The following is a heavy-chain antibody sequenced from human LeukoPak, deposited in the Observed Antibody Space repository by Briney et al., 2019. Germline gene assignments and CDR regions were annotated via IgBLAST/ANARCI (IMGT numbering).Heavy chain of an antibody. CDR2: IYYSGST. D-gene: IGHD2-15*01. CDR3: AKVGYCSGGSCYPAVWDYYYYMDV. CDR1: GGSISSSSYY. J-gene: IGHJ6*03. V-gene: IGHV4-39*01. Sequence: PSETLSLTFTVSGGSISSSSYYWGWIRQPPGKGLEWIGSIYYSGSTYYNPSLKSRVTISVDTSKNQFSLKLSSVTAADTAVYYCAKVGYCSGGSCYPAVWDYYYYMDVWGKGTTVTISS.